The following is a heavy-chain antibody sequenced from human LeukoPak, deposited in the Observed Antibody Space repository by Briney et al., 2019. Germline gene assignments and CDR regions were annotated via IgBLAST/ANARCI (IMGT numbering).Heavy chain of an antibody. CDR2: TSHDEGNK. Sequence: GGSLRLSCAASGFTFSNYAMDWVRQAPGKGLEWVAATSHDEGNKYYADSVKGRFTISRDNSRNTLYLEVNSLRTDDTAVYYCARGPGLAMGKGYFDYCGQGTLVTVSS. V-gene: IGHV3-30-3*01. CDR1: GFTFSNYA. CDR3: ARGPGLAMGKGYFDY. J-gene: IGHJ4*02. D-gene: IGHD5-18*01.